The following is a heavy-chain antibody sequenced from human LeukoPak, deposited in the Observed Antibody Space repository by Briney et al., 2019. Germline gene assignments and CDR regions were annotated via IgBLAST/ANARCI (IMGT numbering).Heavy chain of an antibody. D-gene: IGHD3-22*01. V-gene: IGHV3-48*01. CDR3: AKEGEPYYYDSSGYPRYFDY. CDR1: GFPFSTYS. J-gene: IGHJ4*02. Sequence: PGGSLRLSCVTSGFPFSTYSMNWVRQAPGKGLEWLSYITSTSDTIYYADSVKGRFTISRDNAKNSLYLQMNSLRAEDTALYYCAKEGEPYYYDSSGYPRYFDYWGQGTLVTVSS. CDR2: ITSTSDTI.